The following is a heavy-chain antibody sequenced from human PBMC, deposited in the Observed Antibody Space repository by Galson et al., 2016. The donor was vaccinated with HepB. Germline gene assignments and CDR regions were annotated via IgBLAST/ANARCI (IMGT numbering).Heavy chain of an antibody. V-gene: IGHV4-31*03. J-gene: IGHJ6*03. Sequence: TLSLTCTVSGGSITSGGHYWSWIRHHPAKGLEWIGYIYFSGRTYHNPSLESRVTMSLDTSKNQFSLKLTSLSAADTAIYYCASGYYYMDAWGKGTTVTVSS. CDR2: IYFSGRT. CDR1: GGSITSGGHY. CDR3: ASGYYYMDA.